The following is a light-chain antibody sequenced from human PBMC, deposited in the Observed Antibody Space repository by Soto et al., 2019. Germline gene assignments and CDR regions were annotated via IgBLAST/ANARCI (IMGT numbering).Light chain of an antibody. Sequence: DIVMTQSPDSLAVSLGERATINCKSSQSVLYSSTNKNYLAWYQQKAGQPPKLLIYWASTRESGVPDRISGSGSGTDFTLTISSLQAEDVAVYYCQQSYSTPRTFGQGTKVEIK. CDR3: QQSYSTPRT. V-gene: IGKV4-1*01. J-gene: IGKJ1*01. CDR2: WAS. CDR1: QSVLYSSTNKNY.